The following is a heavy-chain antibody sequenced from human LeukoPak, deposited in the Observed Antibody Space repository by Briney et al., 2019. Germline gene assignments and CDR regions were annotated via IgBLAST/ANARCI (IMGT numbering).Heavy chain of an antibody. V-gene: IGHV3-23*01. CDR3: AKGLIDYYDSSGYSLAAFDI. Sequence: GGSLRLSCAASGFTFSSYAMSWVRQAPGKGLEWVSAISGSGGSTYYADSVKGRFTISRDNSKNTLYLQMNSLRAEDTAVYYCAKGLIDYYDSSGYSLAAFDIWGQVTMVTVSS. J-gene: IGHJ3*02. CDR2: ISGSGGST. CDR1: GFTFSSYA. D-gene: IGHD3-22*01.